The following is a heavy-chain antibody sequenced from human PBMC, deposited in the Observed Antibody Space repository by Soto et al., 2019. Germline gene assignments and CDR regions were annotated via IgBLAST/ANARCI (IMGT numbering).Heavy chain of an antibody. CDR2: ISYDGSNK. V-gene: IGHV3-30-3*01. D-gene: IGHD3-10*01. CDR1: GFTFSSYA. CDR3: ATPGLEPEPSSRFTMVRGVMGPNYYYYGMDV. Sequence: GGSLRLSCAASGFTFSSYAMHWVRQAPGKGLEWVAVISYDGSNKYYADSVKGRFTISRDNSKNTLYLQMNSLRAEDTAVYYCATPGLEPEPSSRFTMVRGVMGPNYYYYGMDVWGQGTTVTVSS. J-gene: IGHJ6*02.